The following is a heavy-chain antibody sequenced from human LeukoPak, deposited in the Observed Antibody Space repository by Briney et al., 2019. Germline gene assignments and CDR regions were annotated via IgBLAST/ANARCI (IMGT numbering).Heavy chain of an antibody. V-gene: IGHV3-74*01. Sequence: PGGSLRLSCAASGFTFSSYWMHWVRQAPGKGLVWVSRINSDGSSTSYADSVKGRFTISRDNAKNTLYLQMNSLRAEDTAVDYCARSLSNYDFWSGYFHGYGMDVWGQGTTVTVSS. CDR1: GFTFSSYW. CDR3: ARSLSNYDFWSGYFHGYGMDV. J-gene: IGHJ6*02. D-gene: IGHD3-3*01. CDR2: INSDGSST.